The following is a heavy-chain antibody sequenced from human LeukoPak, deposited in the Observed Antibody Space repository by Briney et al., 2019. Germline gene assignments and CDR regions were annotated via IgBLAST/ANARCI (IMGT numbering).Heavy chain of an antibody. CDR3: AAGYYDSSGYYPHAFDI. CDR1: GFTFTSSA. Sequence: GTSVKVFCKATGFTFTSSAMQWVRQARGQRLEWIGWIVVGSGNTNYAQKFQERVTITRDMSTSTAYMELSSLRSEDTAVYYCAAGYYDSSGYYPHAFDIWGQGTMVTVSS. CDR2: IVVGSGNT. J-gene: IGHJ3*02. D-gene: IGHD3-22*01. V-gene: IGHV1-58*02.